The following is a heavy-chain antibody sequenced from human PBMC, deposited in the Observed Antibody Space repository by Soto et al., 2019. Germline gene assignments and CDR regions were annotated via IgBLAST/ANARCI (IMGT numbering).Heavy chain of an antibody. Sequence: ASVKVSCKASGYTFTKYYLHRVRQAPGQGLEWMGVISPSGGSTTYAQKFQGRVTMTRDTSTSTVYMELSSLRSDDTAVYWCVRGVASGFLFDYWGQGTLVTVSS. CDR3: VRGVASGFLFDY. CDR1: GYTFTKYY. CDR2: ISPSGGST. D-gene: IGHD6-19*01. V-gene: IGHV1-46*01. J-gene: IGHJ4*02.